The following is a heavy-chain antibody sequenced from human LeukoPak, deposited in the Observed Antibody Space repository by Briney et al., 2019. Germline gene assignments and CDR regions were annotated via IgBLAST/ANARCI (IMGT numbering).Heavy chain of an antibody. CDR3: ARTMVRGVTPDY. V-gene: IGHV1-46*01. D-gene: IGHD3-10*01. Sequence: ASVKVSCKASGYTFTSYYMHWVRRAPGQGLEWMGIINPSGGSTSYAQKFQGRVTMTRDTSTSTVYMELSSLRSEDTAVYYCARTMVRGVTPDYWGQGTLVTVSS. CDR1: GYTFTSYY. CDR2: INPSGGST. J-gene: IGHJ4*02.